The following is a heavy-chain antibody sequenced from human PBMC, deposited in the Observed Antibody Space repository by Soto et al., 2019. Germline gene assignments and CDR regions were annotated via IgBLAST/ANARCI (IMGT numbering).Heavy chain of an antibody. J-gene: IGHJ5*02. CDR3: VRGGIAGHWFDP. D-gene: IGHD2-15*01. CDR2: IFHSGST. Sequence: SETLSLTCTVSGGSISSYYWSWIRQPPGKGLEWLGYIFHSGSTLYNPSLRGRLTLSADTSRNQLSLYLTSVTAADTAVYYCVRGGIAGHWFDPWGQGILVTVSS. V-gene: IGHV4-59*06. CDR1: GGSISSYY.